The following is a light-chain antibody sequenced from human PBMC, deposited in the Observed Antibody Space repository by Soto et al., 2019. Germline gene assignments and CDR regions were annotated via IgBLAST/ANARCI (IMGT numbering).Light chain of an antibody. CDR2: AAF. J-gene: IGKJ3*01. CDR1: QDVSNH. Sequence: DILMTQSPSSLSASVGDRVTIICRASQDVSNHLAWYQQKPGKVPKLLIYAAFALQSGVPSRFSGSGSGTDFTLTISSLQPEDVGTYYGQKYNSAPLTFGPGTKVEIK. V-gene: IGKV1-27*01. CDR3: QKYNSAPLT.